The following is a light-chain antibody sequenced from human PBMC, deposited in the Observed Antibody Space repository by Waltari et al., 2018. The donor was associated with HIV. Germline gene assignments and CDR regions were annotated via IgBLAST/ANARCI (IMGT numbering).Light chain of an antibody. CDR3: QQYNNWPPPWT. V-gene: IGKV3-15*01. CDR1: QGVSSN. Sequence: EIVMTQSPATLSVSPGERATLSCRASQGVSSNLAWYQQKPGQAPRLLIYGASTRATGIPARFSGSGSGTEFTLTISSLQSEDFAVYYCQQYNNWPPPWTFGQGTKVEIK. CDR2: GAS. J-gene: IGKJ1*01.